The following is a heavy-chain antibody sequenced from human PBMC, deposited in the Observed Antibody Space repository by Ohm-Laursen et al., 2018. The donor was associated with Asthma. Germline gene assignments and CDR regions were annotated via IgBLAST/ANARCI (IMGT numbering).Heavy chain of an antibody. Sequence: SVKVSCKASGGTFSSYAISWVRQAPGQGLEWMGGIIPIFGTANYAQKFQGRVTITADESTSTAYMELSSLRSEDTAVYYCARGGDYYYGSGSKHNWFDPWGQGTLVTVSS. CDR1: GGTFSSYA. D-gene: IGHD3-10*01. CDR2: IIPIFGTA. CDR3: ARGGDYYYGSGSKHNWFDP. V-gene: IGHV1-69*13. J-gene: IGHJ5*02.